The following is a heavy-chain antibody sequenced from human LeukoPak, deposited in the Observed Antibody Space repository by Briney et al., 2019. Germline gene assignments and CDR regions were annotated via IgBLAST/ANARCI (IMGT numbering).Heavy chain of an antibody. CDR1: GYTFTSYD. Sequence: ASVKVSCKASGYTFTSYDINWVRQATGQGLEWMGWMNPNSGNTGYVQKFQGRVTMTRNTSISTAYMELSSLRSEDTAVYYCARAPTSSGFDYWGQGTLVTVSS. CDR2: MNPNSGNT. D-gene: IGHD6-19*01. V-gene: IGHV1-8*01. CDR3: ARAPTSSGFDY. J-gene: IGHJ4*02.